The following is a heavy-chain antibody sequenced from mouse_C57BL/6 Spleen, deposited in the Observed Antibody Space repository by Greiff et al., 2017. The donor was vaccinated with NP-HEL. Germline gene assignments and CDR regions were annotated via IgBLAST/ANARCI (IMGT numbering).Heavy chain of an antibody. CDR2: IYPGDGDT. CDR1: GYAFSSYW. D-gene: IGHD1-1*01. Sequence: QVQLKESGAELVKPGASVKISCKASGYAFSSYWMNWVKQRPGKGLEWIGQIYPGDGDTNYNGKFKGKATLTADKSSSTAYMQLSSLTSEDSAVYFCARWAGDGSSRYYYAMDYWGQGTSVTVSS. V-gene: IGHV1-80*01. CDR3: ARWAGDGSSRYYYAMDY. J-gene: IGHJ4*01.